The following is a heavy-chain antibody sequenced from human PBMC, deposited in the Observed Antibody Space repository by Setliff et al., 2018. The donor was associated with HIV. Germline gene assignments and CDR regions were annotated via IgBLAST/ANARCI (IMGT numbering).Heavy chain of an antibody. Sequence: ASVKVSCKSSGHTLSGYFIHWVRQAPGQGPEWMGWISPHSGATNYAQKFQGRVTLTRDASITTAYMELNSLRSDGTAMYYCARDRLYCSRGSCYPNWFDSWGQGTLVTVSS. CDR3: ARDRLYCSRGSCYPNWFDS. D-gene: IGHD2-15*01. CDR2: ISPHSGAT. CDR1: GHTLSGYF. J-gene: IGHJ5*01. V-gene: IGHV1-2*02.